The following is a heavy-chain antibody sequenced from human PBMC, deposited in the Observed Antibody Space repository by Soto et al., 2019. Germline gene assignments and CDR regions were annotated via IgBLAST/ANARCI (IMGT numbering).Heavy chain of an antibody. CDR2: ISGSGGST. D-gene: IGHD3-3*01. Sequence: EVQLLESGGGLVQPGGSLRLSCAASGFTFSSYAMSWVRQAPGKGLEWVSAISGSGGSTYYADSVKGRFTISRDNSKNTLYLQMNSLRAEDTAVYYCAKGYDFWSGYSFRSYYFDYWGQGTLVTVSS. CDR3: AKGYDFWSGYSFRSYYFDY. CDR1: GFTFSSYA. V-gene: IGHV3-23*01. J-gene: IGHJ4*02.